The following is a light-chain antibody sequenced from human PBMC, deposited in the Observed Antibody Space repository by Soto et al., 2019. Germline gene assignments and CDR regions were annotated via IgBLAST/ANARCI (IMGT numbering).Light chain of an antibody. CDR3: KHYSSSPPPIT. CDR1: QSVTSGY. J-gene: IGKJ5*01. Sequence: EILLTQSPGTLSLSPGERATLSFRRSQSVTSGYLAWSQQQPNQAPRLLIYGASYRATDIPDRFSGGGSGTDFTLTLSRLEPEAFAVSYCKHYSSSPPPITFGQGTRLEIK. CDR2: GAS. V-gene: IGKV3-20*01.